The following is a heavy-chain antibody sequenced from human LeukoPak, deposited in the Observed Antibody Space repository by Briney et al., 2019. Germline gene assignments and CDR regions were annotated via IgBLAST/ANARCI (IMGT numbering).Heavy chain of an antibody. Sequence: SETLSLTCTVSGGSISSYYWSWIRQPPGKGLEWIGYIYYSGSTNYNPSLKSRVTISVDTSKNQFSLKLSSVTAADTAVYYCARDDSGYDSYHYYYYGMDVWGQGTTVTVSS. CDR1: GGSISSYY. V-gene: IGHV4-59*12. CDR3: ARDDSGYDSYHYYYYGMDV. J-gene: IGHJ6*02. D-gene: IGHD5-12*01. CDR2: IYYSGST.